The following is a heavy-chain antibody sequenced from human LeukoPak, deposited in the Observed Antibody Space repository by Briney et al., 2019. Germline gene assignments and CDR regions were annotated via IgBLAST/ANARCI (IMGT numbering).Heavy chain of an antibody. D-gene: IGHD2-15*01. V-gene: IGHV1-69*13. CDR3: ARDLIHELGYCSGGSCLSFDY. Sequence: GASVNVSCKASGGTFSSYTISWVRQAPGQGLEWMGGIIPIFGTGNYAQKFQGRVTITADESTSTAYMELSSLRSEDTAVYYCARDLIHELGYCSGGSCLSFDYWGQGTLVTVSS. CDR1: GGTFSSYT. J-gene: IGHJ4*02. CDR2: IIPIFGTG.